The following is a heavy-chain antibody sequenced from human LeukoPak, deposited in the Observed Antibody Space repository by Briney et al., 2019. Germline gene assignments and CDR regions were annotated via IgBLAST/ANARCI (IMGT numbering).Heavy chain of an antibody. CDR3: ARDAERADSSSGTTGY. CDR1: GFTFSSYS. J-gene: IGHJ4*02. CDR2: ISSSSSYI. V-gene: IGHV3-21*01. D-gene: IGHD6-13*01. Sequence: PGGSLRLSCAASGFTFSSYSMIWVRQAPGKGLEWVSSISSSSSYIYYADSVKGRFTISRDNAKNSLYLQMNSLRAEDTAVYYCARDAERADSSSGTTGYWGQGTLVTVSS.